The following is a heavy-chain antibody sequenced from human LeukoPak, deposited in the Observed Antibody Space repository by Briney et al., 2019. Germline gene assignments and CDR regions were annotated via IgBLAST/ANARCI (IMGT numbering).Heavy chain of an antibody. D-gene: IGHD2-15*01. J-gene: IGHJ4*02. V-gene: IGHV3-33*01. CDR3: ARAYCSGGSCYSDFDY. CDR2: IWYDGSNK. Sequence: PGGSLRLSCAASGFTFSSYGMHWVRRAPGKGLEWVAVIWYDGSNKYYADSVKGRFTISRDNSKNTLYLQMNSLRAEDTAVYYCARAYCSGGSCYSDFDYWGQGTLVTVSS. CDR1: GFTFSSYG.